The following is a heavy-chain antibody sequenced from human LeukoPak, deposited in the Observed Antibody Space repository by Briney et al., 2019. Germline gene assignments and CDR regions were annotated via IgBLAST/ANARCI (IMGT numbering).Heavy chain of an antibody. J-gene: IGHJ4*02. D-gene: IGHD2-15*01. CDR1: GGSISSSSYY. CDR3: AALGFGY. V-gene: IGHV3-53*01. CDR2: IYSGGNT. Sequence: ETLSLTCTVSGGSISSSSYYWGWIRQPPGKGLEWVSVIYSGGNTYYADSVKGRFTISRDNSKNTLYLQMNSLRAEDTAVYYCAALGFGYWGQGTLSPSPQ.